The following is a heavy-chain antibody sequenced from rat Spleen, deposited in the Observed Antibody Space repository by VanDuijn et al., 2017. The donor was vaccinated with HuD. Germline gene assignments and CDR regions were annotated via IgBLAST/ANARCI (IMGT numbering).Heavy chain of an antibody. J-gene: IGHJ2*01. Sequence: EVQLVESGGGLVQPGRSLKLSCAASGFTFSSFPMAWVRQAPKKGLEWVATITSGGSNTYYRDSVKGRFTISRDNAKSTLYLQMDSLRSDDTATYYCARRYDFDYWGQGVMVTVSS. CDR2: ITSGGSNT. CDR1: GFTFSSFP. V-gene: IGHV5-25*01. CDR3: ARRYDFDY. D-gene: IGHD2-1*01.